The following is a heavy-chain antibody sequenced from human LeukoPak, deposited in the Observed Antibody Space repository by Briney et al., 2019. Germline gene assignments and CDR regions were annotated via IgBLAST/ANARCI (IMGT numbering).Heavy chain of an antibody. V-gene: IGHV1-18*01. CDR3: ARVGGGAWSGYFGGAKPKFDY. CDR1: GYTFTSYD. CDR2: ISAYNGNT. J-gene: IGHJ4*02. Sequence: RGASVKVSCKASGYTFTSYDISWVRQAPGQGLEWMGWISAYNGNTNYAQKLQGRVTMTTDTSTSTAYMELRSLRSDDTAVYYCARVGGGAWSGYFGGAKPKFDYWGQGTLVTVSS. D-gene: IGHD3-3*01.